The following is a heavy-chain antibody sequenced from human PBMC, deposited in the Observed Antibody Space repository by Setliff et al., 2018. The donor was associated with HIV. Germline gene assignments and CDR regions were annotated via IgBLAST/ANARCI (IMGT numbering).Heavy chain of an antibody. Sequence: GGSLRLSCAASGFIFSSCWMSWVRQAPGKGLEWVANIKQDGSEKYYVDSMKGRFTISRDNAKNSLYLQMNSLRAEDTAVYYCARELRSLFIVATDYWGQGTLVTVSS. CDR3: ARELRSLFIVATDY. V-gene: IGHV3-7*03. CDR2: IKQDGSEK. J-gene: IGHJ4*02. CDR1: GFIFSSCW. D-gene: IGHD5-12*01.